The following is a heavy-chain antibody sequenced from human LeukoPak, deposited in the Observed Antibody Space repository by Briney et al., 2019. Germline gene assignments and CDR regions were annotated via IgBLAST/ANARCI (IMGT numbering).Heavy chain of an antibody. J-gene: IGHJ4*02. CDR2: IRYDGSTK. CDR3: AQGGSPGALDY. Sequence: GGSLRLSCAASGFTFSSYGMHWVRQAPDKGLKWVAFIRYDGSTKYYADSVRARFTISRDNSKNTLYLQMNSLRAEDTAVYYCAQGGSPGALDYWGRGTLVTVSS. V-gene: IGHV3-30*02. CDR1: GFTFSSYG. D-gene: IGHD2-15*01.